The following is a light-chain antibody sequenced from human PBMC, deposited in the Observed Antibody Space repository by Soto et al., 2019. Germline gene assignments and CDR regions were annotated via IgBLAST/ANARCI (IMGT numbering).Light chain of an antibody. Sequence: SVLTQPPSASGTPGQRVTISCSGSSSNLGSNPVNWYQQLPGTAPKLLIYTNDQRPSGVPDRFSGSRSDTSASVAISGLQSEDEADYYCSSWDDSLNGWVFGGGTKLTVL. CDR3: SSWDDSLNGWV. CDR1: SSNLGSNP. J-gene: IGLJ3*02. CDR2: TND. V-gene: IGLV1-44*01.